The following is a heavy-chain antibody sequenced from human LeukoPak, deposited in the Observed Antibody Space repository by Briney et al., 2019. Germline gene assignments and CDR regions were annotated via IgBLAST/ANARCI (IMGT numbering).Heavy chain of an antibody. CDR2: ISTTSSSI. Sequence: GGSLRLSCAASGFTFSSYSMNWVRQAPGRGLEWFSYISTTSSSIYYADSVKGRFTISRDNAKNSLYLQMNSLRAEDTAVYYCARVRGTYYFDYWGQGTLVTVSS. CDR3: ARVRGTYYFDY. CDR1: GFTFSSYS. V-gene: IGHV3-48*01. J-gene: IGHJ4*02. D-gene: IGHD1-26*01.